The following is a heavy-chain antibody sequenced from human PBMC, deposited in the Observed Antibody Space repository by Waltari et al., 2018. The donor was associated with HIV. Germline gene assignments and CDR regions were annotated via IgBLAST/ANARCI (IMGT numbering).Heavy chain of an antibody. J-gene: IGHJ6*02. Sequence: QVQLVESGGGVVQPGRSLRLSCAASGLPFRSYSLQWVRQAPGKGLELVAVISYDRSNKYYAYSVKVRFTISRDNSKNTLTLQMNSLRAEDTALYYCARAMSGDYVVYYHGMDVWGQGTTVTVSS. CDR3: ARAMSGDYVVYYHGMDV. D-gene: IGHD4-17*01. V-gene: IGHV3-30-3*01. CDR2: ISYDRSNK. CDR1: GLPFRSYS.